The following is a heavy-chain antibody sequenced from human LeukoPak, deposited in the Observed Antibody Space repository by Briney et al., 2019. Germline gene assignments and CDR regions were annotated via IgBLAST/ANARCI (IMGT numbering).Heavy chain of an antibody. CDR2: IIPIFGTA. D-gene: IGHD3-3*01. CDR1: GYTFTSYG. J-gene: IGHJ3*02. V-gene: IGHV1-69*06. CDR3: AISFGVVIIDAFDI. Sequence: GASVKVSCKASGYTFTSYGVSWVRQAPGQGLEWMGGIIPIFGTANYAQKFQGRVTITADKSTSTAYMELSSLRSEDTAVYYCAISFGVVIIDAFDIWGQGTMVTVSS.